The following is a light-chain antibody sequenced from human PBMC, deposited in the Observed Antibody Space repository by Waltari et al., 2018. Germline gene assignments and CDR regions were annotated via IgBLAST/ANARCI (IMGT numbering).Light chain of an antibody. CDR1: QGIRID. V-gene: IGKV1-17*01. CDR2: DAS. Sequence: DIQMTQSPSSLSASVGDRVTIPCRASQGIRIDLGWYQQKPGKAPKRLIYDASKLQSGVPSRFSGSGSGTEFTLTISSLQPEDFATYYCLQHNSYPWTFGQGTKVDIK. CDR3: LQHNSYPWT. J-gene: IGKJ1*01.